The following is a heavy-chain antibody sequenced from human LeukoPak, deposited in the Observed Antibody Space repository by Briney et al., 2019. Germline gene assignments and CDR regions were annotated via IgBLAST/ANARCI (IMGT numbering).Heavy chain of an antibody. CDR2: VYYSGSN. J-gene: IGHJ3*02. Sequence: SETLSLTCSVSGGSTSSYYWSWIRQPPGKGMEWIGYVYYSGSNNYNPSLKSRVTISVDTSKNQCSLKLSSVTAADTAVYYCARRVAVAGLDAFDIWGQGTMVTVS. D-gene: IGHD6-19*01. V-gene: IGHV4-59*08. CDR1: GGSTSSYY. CDR3: ARRVAVAGLDAFDI.